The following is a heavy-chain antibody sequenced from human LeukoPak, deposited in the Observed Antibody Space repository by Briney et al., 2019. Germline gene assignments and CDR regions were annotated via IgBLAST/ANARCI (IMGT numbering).Heavy chain of an antibody. D-gene: IGHD6-13*01. CDR2: IKQDGSEK. CDR1: GFTFRNYW. Sequence: SGGSLRLSCAASGFTFRNYWMSWVRQAPGKGLEWVANIKQDGSEKYYVDSVKGRFTISRDNAKNSLYLQMNSLRTEDTAVYYCARGRGSWYGVYFDYWGQGTLVTVSS. V-gene: IGHV3-7*01. J-gene: IGHJ4*02. CDR3: ARGRGSWYGVYFDY.